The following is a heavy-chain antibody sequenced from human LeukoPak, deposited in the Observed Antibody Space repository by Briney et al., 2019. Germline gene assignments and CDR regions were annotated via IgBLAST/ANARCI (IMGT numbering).Heavy chain of an antibody. Sequence: GGSLRLSCAASGFTLSSNYMSWVRQAPGKGLEWVSVIYSGGSTYYADSVKGRFTISRDNSKNTLYLQMNSLRAEDTAVYYCARLSYYYYMDVWGKGTTVTVSS. V-gene: IGHV3-53*01. CDR2: IYSGGST. CDR1: GFTLSSNY. CDR3: ARLSYYYYMDV. J-gene: IGHJ6*03.